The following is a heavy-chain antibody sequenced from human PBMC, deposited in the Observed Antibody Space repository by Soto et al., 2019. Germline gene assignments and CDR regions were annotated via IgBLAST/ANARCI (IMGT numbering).Heavy chain of an antibody. CDR3: ARPWPHPVSTDGAFDI. CDR2: IIPIFGTA. J-gene: IGHJ3*02. D-gene: IGHD4-17*01. Sequence: SVKVSCKDSGGSIGSYAISWVRQATGRGLEWMGGIIPIFGTANYAQKFQGRVTITADESTSTAYMELSSLRSEDTAVYYCARPWPHPVSTDGAFDIWGQGTMVT. V-gene: IGHV1-69*13. CDR1: GGSIGSYA.